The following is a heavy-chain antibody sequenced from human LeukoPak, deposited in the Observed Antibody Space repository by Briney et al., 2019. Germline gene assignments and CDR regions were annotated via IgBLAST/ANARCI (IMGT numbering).Heavy chain of an antibody. D-gene: IGHD1-26*01. Sequence: SETLSLTCTVSGGSINTYYWSWIRQPPGKGLEWIGYIYYSGSTNYNPSLKSRVTLSMDTSKNQFSLRLSSVTAADTAVYYCAREGVGATDYWGQGTLVTVSS. CDR3: AREGVGATDY. V-gene: IGHV4-59*12. CDR2: IYYSGST. J-gene: IGHJ4*02. CDR1: GGSINTYY.